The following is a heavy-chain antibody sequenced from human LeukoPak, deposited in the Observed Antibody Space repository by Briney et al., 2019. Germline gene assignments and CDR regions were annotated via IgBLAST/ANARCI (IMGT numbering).Heavy chain of an antibody. CDR1: GCTFSSYA. V-gene: IGHV1-69*05. CDR2: IIPIFGTA. CDR3: ARDLHHGSGSYSYAFDI. D-gene: IGHD3-10*01. J-gene: IGHJ3*02. Sequence: SVKVSCKASGCTFSSYAISWVRQAPGQGLEWMGGIIPIFGTANYAQKFQGGVTITTDESTSTAYMQLSSLTSEDTAVYYCARDLHHGSGSYSYAFDIWGQGTMVTVSS.